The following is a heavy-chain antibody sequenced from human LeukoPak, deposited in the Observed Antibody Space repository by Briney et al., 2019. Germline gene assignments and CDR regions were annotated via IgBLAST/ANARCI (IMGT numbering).Heavy chain of an antibody. V-gene: IGHV3-48*03. D-gene: IGHD6-25*01. CDR3: ARGDFQRLFDY. CDR1: GFTFSSFE. J-gene: IGHJ4*02. Sequence: GGSLSLSRAASGFTFSSFEMNWVRQAPGKGLEWVSYISGSGRTKYYADSVKGRFTISRDNAKNSLYLQMNSLRAEDTAVYYCARGDFQRLFDYWGQGTLVTVSS. CDR2: ISGSGRTK.